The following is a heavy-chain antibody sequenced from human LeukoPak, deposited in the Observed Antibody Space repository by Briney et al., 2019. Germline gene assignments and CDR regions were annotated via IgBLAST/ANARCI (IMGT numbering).Heavy chain of an antibody. Sequence: ASETLSLTCTVSGGSISSYYWSWIRQPPGKGLEWIGYIYYSGSTNYNPSLKSRVTISVDTSKNQFSLKLSSVTAADTAVYYCARGGYSYKFDYWGQGTLVTVSS. J-gene: IGHJ4*02. D-gene: IGHD5-18*01. CDR2: IYYSGST. V-gene: IGHV4-59*01. CDR1: GGSISSYY. CDR3: ARGGYSYKFDY.